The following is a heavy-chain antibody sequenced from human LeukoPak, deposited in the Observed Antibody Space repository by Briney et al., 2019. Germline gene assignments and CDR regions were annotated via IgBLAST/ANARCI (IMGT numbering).Heavy chain of an antibody. J-gene: IGHJ4*02. Sequence: GGSLRLSCAASGFTFSTLDFNWVRQAPGRGLEWVSSIDRSGSYIYYADSVKGRFTISRDNAKNSLCLQMDSLRAEDTAVYYCGMRGLTFDWGQGTLVTVSS. CDR3: GMRGLTFD. D-gene: IGHD3-22*01. V-gene: IGHV3-21*01. CDR1: GFTFSTLD. CDR2: IDRSGSYI.